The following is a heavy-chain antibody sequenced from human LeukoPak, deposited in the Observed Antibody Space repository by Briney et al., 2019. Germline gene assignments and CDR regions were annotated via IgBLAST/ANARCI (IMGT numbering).Heavy chain of an antibody. CDR1: GFTVSSNY. CDR2: IYSGGST. CDR3: ARVLAQWLVGDAFDI. J-gene: IGHJ3*02. V-gene: IGHV3-66*01. D-gene: IGHD6-19*01. Sequence: GGSLRLSCAASGFTVSSNYMSWVRQAPGKGLEWVSVIYSGGSTYYADSVKGRFTISRDNSKDTLYLQMNSLRAEDTAVYYCARVLAQWLVGDAFDIWGQGTMVTVSS.